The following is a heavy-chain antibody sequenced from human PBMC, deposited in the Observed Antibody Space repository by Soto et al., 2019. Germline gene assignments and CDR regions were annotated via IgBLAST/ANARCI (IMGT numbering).Heavy chain of an antibody. V-gene: IGHV3-13*01. Sequence: PAGSLRLSCAASGFTFSNYDMHWVRQAPGEGLGWVSGIGAASDTYYPVSVQGRFTVSRDNAKKSLYLQMNSLRAGDTAVYYCARGVLGPGDYYYGMDVWGQGTTVTVSS. J-gene: IGHJ6*02. CDR3: ARGVLGPGDYYYGMDV. CDR1: GFTFSNYD. CDR2: IGAASDT. D-gene: IGHD7-27*01.